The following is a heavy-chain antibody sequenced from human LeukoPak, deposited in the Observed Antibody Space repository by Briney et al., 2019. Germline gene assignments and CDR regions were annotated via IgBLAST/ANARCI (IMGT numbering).Heavy chain of an antibody. CDR2: IKSKRDGGTT. V-gene: IGHV3-15*01. Sequence: GGSLRLSCAVSGFTFSNGWMSWVRQAPGKGLEWVGRIKSKRDGGTTDYAAPVNGRLIISRDDSKNTLYLQMNSLKTEDTAVYYCTTQVLESYGMDVWGQGTTVTVSS. J-gene: IGHJ6*02. D-gene: IGHD3-3*01. CDR3: TTQVLESYGMDV. CDR1: GFTFSNGW.